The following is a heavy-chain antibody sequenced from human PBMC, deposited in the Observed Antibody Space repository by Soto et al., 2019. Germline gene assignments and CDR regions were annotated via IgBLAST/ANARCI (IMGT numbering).Heavy chain of an antibody. CDR1: GFTFSSYA. D-gene: IGHD6-19*01. V-gene: IGHV3-23*01. Sequence: VRSLRLSCAASGFTFSSYAMSWVRQAPGKGLEWVSAISGSGGSTYYADSVKGRFTISRDNSKNTLYLQMNSLRAEDTAVYYCAKGTSSGWYSNAWFDPWGQGTLVTVSS. CDR3: AKGTSSGWYSNAWFDP. CDR2: ISGSGGST. J-gene: IGHJ5*02.